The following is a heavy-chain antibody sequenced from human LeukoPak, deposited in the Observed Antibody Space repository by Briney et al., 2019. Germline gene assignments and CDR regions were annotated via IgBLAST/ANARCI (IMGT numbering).Heavy chain of an antibody. Sequence: ASVKVSCKASGYTFTGYYMHWVRQAPGQWLEWMGWINPNSGGTNYAQKFQGRVTMTRDTSISTAYMELSRLRSDDTAVYYCARDCSSTSCPFDYWGQGTLVTVSS. CDR3: ARDCSSTSCPFDY. J-gene: IGHJ4*02. CDR2: INPNSGGT. V-gene: IGHV1-2*02. D-gene: IGHD2-2*01. CDR1: GYTFTGYY.